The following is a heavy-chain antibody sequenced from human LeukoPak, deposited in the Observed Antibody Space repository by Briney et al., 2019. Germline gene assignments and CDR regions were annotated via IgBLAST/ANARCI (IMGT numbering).Heavy chain of an antibody. V-gene: IGHV1-69*05. J-gene: IGHJ4*02. D-gene: IGHD2-15*01. CDR1: GGTFSSYA. Sequence: SVKVSCKASGGTFSSYAISWVRQAPGQGLEWMGRIIPIFGTANYAQKFQGRVTITTDESTSTAYMELSSLRSEDTAVYYCAREPLGYRSGGSCYSLDYWGQGTLVTVSS. CDR2: IIPIFGTA. CDR3: AREPLGYRSGGSCYSLDY.